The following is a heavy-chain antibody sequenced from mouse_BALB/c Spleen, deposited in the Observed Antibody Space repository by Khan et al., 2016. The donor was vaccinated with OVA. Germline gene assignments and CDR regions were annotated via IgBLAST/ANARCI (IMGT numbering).Heavy chain of an antibody. J-gene: IGHJ4*01. CDR3: ARAYYRYDGYYAMDY. V-gene: IGHV2-6-4*01. Sequence: QVQLKESGPGLVAPSQSLSITCTVSGFSLYRYNIHWVRQPPGKGLEWLGMIWGGGGTDYNSTLKIRLSISKDNSKSQVFLKMNSLQTDDTAMYXCARAYYRYDGYYAMDYWGQGTSVTVSS. D-gene: IGHD2-14*01. CDR2: IWGGGGT. CDR1: GFSLYRYN.